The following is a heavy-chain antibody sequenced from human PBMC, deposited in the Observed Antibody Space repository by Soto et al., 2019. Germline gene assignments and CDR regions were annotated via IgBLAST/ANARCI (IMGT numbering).Heavy chain of an antibody. V-gene: IGHV4-59*01. CDR1: GGSISCSY. CDR3: TKYRRTDAEGYSFDY. Sequence: PSETLSLTCTVSGGSISCSYWSWIRQTPGKVLEWVSYIHYSGSTNYNPSLKSRVTMSVDSAKNQFSLQLSSVAAADTAVYFCTKYRRTDAEGYSFDYWGQGALVTVSS. J-gene: IGHJ4*02. D-gene: IGHD2-15*01. CDR2: IHYSGST.